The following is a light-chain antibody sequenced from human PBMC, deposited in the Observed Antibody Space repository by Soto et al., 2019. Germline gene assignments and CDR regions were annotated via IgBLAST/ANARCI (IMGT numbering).Light chain of an antibody. V-gene: IGKV3-20*01. CDR1: QSVSIK. CDR3: QQHGTSPRT. J-gene: IGKJ1*01. CDR2: GAS. Sequence: EIVMSQSPATLSVSPGERATLSCRASQSVSIKLAWYQQKLGQAPRLLIYGASSRATGIPDRFSGSGSGTDFTLIISRLEPEDFAVYYCQQHGTSPRTFGHGTKVDIK.